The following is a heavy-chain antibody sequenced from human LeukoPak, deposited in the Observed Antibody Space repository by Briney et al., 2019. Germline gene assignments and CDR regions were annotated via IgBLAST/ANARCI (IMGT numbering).Heavy chain of an antibody. V-gene: IGHV4-34*01. CDR3: ARELLWFGEDYYYYYMDV. D-gene: IGHD3-10*01. CDR1: GGSFSGYY. Sequence: SETLSLTCAVYGGSFSGYYWSWIRQPPGKGLEWIGEINHSGSTNYNPSLKSRVTISVDTSKNQFSLKLSSVTAADTAVYYCARELLWFGEDYYYYYMDVWGKGTTVTVSS. CDR2: INHSGST. J-gene: IGHJ6*03.